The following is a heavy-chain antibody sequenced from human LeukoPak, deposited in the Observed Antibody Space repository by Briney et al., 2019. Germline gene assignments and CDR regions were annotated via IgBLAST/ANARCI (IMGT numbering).Heavy chain of an antibody. V-gene: IGHV3-21*01. CDR1: AFTFSSYS. D-gene: IGHD1-1*01. CDR3: GGSDTTGYIPREWDYWYFDL. Sequence: GGSLRLSCAASAFTFSSYSMHWARQAPGKGLEWVSSISSGSTYIYFADSVKGRFTISRDNAKKSLYLQMDSLRAEDTAVYYCGGSDTTGYIPREWDYWYFDLWGRGTLVTVSS. CDR2: ISSGSTYI. J-gene: IGHJ2*01.